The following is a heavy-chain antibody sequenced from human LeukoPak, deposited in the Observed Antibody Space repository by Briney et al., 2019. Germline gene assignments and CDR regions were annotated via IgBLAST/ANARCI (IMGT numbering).Heavy chain of an antibody. CDR1: GNYW. CDR2: INSDGSWT. J-gene: IGHJ4*02. Sequence: GGSPRLSCAASGNYWMHWVRQAPGKGLVWVSHINSDGSWTSYADSVKGRFTISKDNAKNTVYLQMNGLRAEDTAVYYCVSFYETYWGRGTLVTVSS. V-gene: IGHV3-74*01. CDR3: VSFYETY. D-gene: IGHD2/OR15-2a*01.